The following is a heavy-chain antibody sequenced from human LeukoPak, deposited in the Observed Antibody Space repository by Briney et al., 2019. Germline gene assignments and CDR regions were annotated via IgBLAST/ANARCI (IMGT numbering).Heavy chain of an antibody. J-gene: IGHJ2*01. CDR2: IYRGATT. V-gene: IGHV3-53*01. CDR3: ARLGDHSRWNLDL. D-gene: IGHD2-21*01. Sequence: PGGSLRLSCAASGFTIATKYMNWVRQAPGKGLEWVSIIYRGATTYYADSVRGRFTISRDTSKNTVSLQMNSLRAEDTAVYFCARLGDHSRWNLDLWGRGNLVTVSS. CDR1: GFTIATKY.